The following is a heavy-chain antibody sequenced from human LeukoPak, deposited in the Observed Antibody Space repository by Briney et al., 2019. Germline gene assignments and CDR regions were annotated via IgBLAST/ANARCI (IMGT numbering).Heavy chain of an antibody. V-gene: IGHV1-46*01. J-gene: IGHJ4*02. Sequence: GASVKVSCKASGYTFTSYHMHWVRQAPGQGLEWMGIINPSGGSTSYAQKFQGRVTMTRDMSTSTVYMELSSLRSEDTAVYYCARDLDVGILCSGGSCYGGDYWGQGTLVTVSS. CDR1: GYTFTSYH. CDR2: INPSGGST. D-gene: IGHD2-15*01. CDR3: ARDLDVGILCSGGSCYGGDY.